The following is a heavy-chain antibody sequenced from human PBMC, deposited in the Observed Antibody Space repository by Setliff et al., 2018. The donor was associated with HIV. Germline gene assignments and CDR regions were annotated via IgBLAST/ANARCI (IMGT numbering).Heavy chain of an antibody. D-gene: IGHD1-26*01. CDR3: ARVGSYWSTFDY. CDR1: GYTLTTYG. J-gene: IGHJ4*02. CDR2: LNTETGNS. Sequence: ASVKVSCKASGYTLTTYGISWVRQAPGQGLQWMGWLNTETGNSMYAQGVTGRFAFSVDTSVSTAFLQINSLKAEDTAMYYCARVGSYWSTFDYWGQGALVTVSS. V-gene: IGHV7-4-1*02.